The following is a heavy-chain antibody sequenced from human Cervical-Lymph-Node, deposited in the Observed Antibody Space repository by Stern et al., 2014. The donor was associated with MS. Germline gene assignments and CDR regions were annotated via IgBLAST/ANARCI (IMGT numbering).Heavy chain of an antibody. Sequence: VQLVESGAEVKKPGASVKVSCKASGYTFTSYYMHWVRQDPGQGLEWMGIINPSGGSTRYAQKFQGRVTMTRDTSTSTVYMELSSLRSEDTAVYYCARDQGRGYFDYWGQGTLVTVSS. CDR1: GYTFTSYY. V-gene: IGHV1-46*01. CDR2: INPSGGST. J-gene: IGHJ4*02. CDR3: ARDQGRGYFDY. D-gene: IGHD5-24*01.